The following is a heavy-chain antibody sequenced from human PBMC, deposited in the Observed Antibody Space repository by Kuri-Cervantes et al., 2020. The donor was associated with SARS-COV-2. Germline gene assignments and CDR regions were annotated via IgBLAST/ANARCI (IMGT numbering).Heavy chain of an antibody. D-gene: IGHD3-3*01. J-gene: IGHJ4*02. Sequence: GGSLRLSCAASGFTFSSYAMHWVRQAPGKGLEWVAVISYAGSNKYYADSVKGRFTISRDNSKNTLYLQMNSLRAEDTAVYYCAREYDFWRTFDYWGQGTLVTVSS. CDR3: AREYDFWRTFDY. CDR1: GFTFSSYA. V-gene: IGHV3-30-3*01. CDR2: ISYAGSNK.